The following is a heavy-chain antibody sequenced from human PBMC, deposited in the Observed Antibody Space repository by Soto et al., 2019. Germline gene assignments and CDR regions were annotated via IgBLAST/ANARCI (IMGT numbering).Heavy chain of an antibody. J-gene: IGHJ5*02. CDR1: GGSISSGGYY. D-gene: IGHD3-10*01. Sequence: QVQLQESGPGLVKPSQTLSLTCTVSGGSISSGGYYWSWIRQHPGKGLEWIGYIYYSGSTYYNPSLKSRVTISVDTSKNQFSLKLSSVTAADTAVYYCARAKSLWFGELGLWFDPWGQGTLVTVSS. CDR2: IYYSGST. CDR3: ARAKSLWFGELGLWFDP. V-gene: IGHV4-31*03.